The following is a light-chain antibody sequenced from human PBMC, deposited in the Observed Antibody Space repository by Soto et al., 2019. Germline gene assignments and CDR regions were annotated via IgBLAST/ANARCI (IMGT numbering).Light chain of an antibody. CDR2: GAS. Sequence: EIVMTQSPATLSLSPWERATLSCRASQSVSSNLAWYQQKPGQAPRLLIYGASTRATGIPARFSGSGSGTEFTLTISSLQSEDFAVYYCQQYNNWPPYTFGQGTKLEIK. CDR3: QQYNNWPPYT. CDR1: QSVSSN. J-gene: IGKJ2*01. V-gene: IGKV3-15*01.